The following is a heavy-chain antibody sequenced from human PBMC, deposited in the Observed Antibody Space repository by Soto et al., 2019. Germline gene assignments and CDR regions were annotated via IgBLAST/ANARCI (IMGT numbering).Heavy chain of an antibody. CDR1: GFTFSSYA. D-gene: IGHD6-6*01. J-gene: IGHJ4*02. CDR2: ISYDGSNK. V-gene: IGHV3-30-3*01. CDR3: ARDSPSSLFDY. Sequence: GGSLRLSCAASGFTFSSYAMHWVRQAPGKGLEWVAVISYDGSNKYYADSVKGRFTISRDNSKNTLYLQMNSLRAEDTAVYYCARDSPSSLFDYWGQGTLVTVPS.